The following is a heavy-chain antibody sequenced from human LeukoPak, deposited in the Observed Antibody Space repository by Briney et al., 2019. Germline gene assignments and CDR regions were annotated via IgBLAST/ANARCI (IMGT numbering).Heavy chain of an antibody. J-gene: IGHJ6*02. CDR2: ISWNSGSI. D-gene: IGHD5-18*01. CDR1: GFTFDYYA. Sequence: GGSLRLSCAASGFTFDYYAMHWVRQAPGKGLEWVSGISWNSGSIVYADSVKGRFTISRDNAKNSLYLQMNSLRAEDTALYYCAKDRRPAMALYYYYGMDVWGQGTTVTVSS. CDR3: AKDRRPAMALYYYYGMDV. V-gene: IGHV3-9*01.